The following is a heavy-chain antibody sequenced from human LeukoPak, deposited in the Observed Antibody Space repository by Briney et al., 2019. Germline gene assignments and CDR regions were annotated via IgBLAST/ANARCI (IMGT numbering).Heavy chain of an antibody. D-gene: IGHD2-2*01. J-gene: IGHJ4*02. CDR1: GFTFSSYW. Sequence: TGGSLRLSCAASGFTFSSYWMSWVRLAPGKGLEWVANIQQDGSEKYYVDSVRGRFTISRDNAKNSVYLQMNSLRGEDTAVYYCAIMTSLAFHYWGQGTPVTVSS. CDR3: AIMTSLAFHY. CDR2: IQQDGSEK. V-gene: IGHV3-7*02.